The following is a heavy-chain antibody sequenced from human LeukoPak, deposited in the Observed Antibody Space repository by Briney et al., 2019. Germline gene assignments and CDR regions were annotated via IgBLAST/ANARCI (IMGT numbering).Heavy chain of an antibody. CDR2: TYYSGST. Sequence: PSETLSLTCTVSGGSISSSSYYWGWIRQPPGKGLEWIGSTYYSGSTYYNPSLKSRVTISVDTSKNQFSLKLSSVTAADTAVYYCARRVSRERRYYFDHWGQGTLVTVSS. J-gene: IGHJ4*02. D-gene: IGHD1-1*01. CDR3: ARRVSRERRYYFDH. CDR1: GGSISSSSYY. V-gene: IGHV4-39*01.